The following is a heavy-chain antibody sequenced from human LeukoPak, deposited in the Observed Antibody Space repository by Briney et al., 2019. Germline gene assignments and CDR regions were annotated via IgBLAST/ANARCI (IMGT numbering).Heavy chain of an antibody. CDR3: ARVYGPNYYDSSPRLFDY. V-gene: IGHV4-31*03. D-gene: IGHD3-22*01. CDR2: IYYSGST. CDR1: GGSISSGGSY. Sequence: SETLSLTCTVSGGSISSGGSYWSWIRQHPGKGLEWIGYIYYSGSTYYNPSLKSRVTISVDTSKNQFSLKLSSVTAADTAVYYCARVYGPNYYDSSPRLFDYWGQGTLVTVSS. J-gene: IGHJ4*02.